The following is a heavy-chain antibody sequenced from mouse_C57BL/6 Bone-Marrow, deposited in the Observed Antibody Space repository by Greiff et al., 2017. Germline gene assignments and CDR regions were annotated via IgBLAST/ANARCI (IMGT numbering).Heavy chain of an antibody. CDR3: TTELRYAMDY. J-gene: IGHJ4*01. CDR2: IDPENGDT. Sequence: VQLTQSGAELVRPGASVKLSCTASGFNIKDDYMHWVKQRPEQGLEWIGWIDPENGDTEYASKFQGKATITADTSSNTAYLQLSSLTSEDTAVYYCTTELRYAMDYWGQGTSVTVSS. CDR1: GFNIKDDY. D-gene: IGHD1-1*01. V-gene: IGHV14-4*01.